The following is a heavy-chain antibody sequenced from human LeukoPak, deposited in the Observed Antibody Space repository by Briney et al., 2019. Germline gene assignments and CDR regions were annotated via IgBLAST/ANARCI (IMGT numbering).Heavy chain of an antibody. CDR1: GYTFTSYY. Sequence: ASVKVSCKASGYTFTSYYMHWVRQAPGQGLEWVGIINPSGGSTSYAQKFQGRVTMTRDTSTSTVYMELSSLRSEDTAVYYCARASYGSGSYLRRDFDYWGQGTLVTVSS. CDR2: INPSGGST. CDR3: ARASYGSGSYLRRDFDY. J-gene: IGHJ4*02. V-gene: IGHV1-46*03. D-gene: IGHD3-10*01.